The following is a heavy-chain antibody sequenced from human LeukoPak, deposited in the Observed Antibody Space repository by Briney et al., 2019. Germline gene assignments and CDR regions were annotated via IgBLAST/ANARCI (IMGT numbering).Heavy chain of an antibody. CDR1: GYSFTSYW. CDR2: IYPGDSDT. D-gene: IGHD2-2*01. Sequence: GESLKISGKGSGYSFTSYWIGWVRQMPGKGLEWMGIIYPGDSDTRYSPSFQGQVTISADKSISTAYLQWSSLKASDTAMYYCARQDIVVVPAANSYYYYMDVWGKGTTVTVSS. CDR3: ARQDIVVVPAANSYYYYMDV. V-gene: IGHV5-51*01. J-gene: IGHJ6*03.